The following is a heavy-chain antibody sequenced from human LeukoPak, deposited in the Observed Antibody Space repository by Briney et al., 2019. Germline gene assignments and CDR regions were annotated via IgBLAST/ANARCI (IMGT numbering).Heavy chain of an antibody. Sequence: GGSLRLSCAASGLTVSSSQMTWIRQAPGKGLEWVSIIYSGGSTYYADSVKSRFTISRDNSQNPLYLQMNSLRVEDTAVYYCANLPRGDYWGQGTLVTVSS. J-gene: IGHJ4*02. D-gene: IGHD3-10*01. V-gene: IGHV3-53*01. CDR2: IYSGGST. CDR3: ANLPRGDY. CDR1: GLTVSSSQ.